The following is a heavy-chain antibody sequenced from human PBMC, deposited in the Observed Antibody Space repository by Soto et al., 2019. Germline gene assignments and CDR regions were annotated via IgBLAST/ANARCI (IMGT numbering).Heavy chain of an antibody. CDR3: ARGVLFDSGSYGGPDY. Sequence: QVQVVESGGGVVQPGRSLRLSCAASGFTFSTYGMHWVRQAPGKGLEWVAFISQDGNTKYYADSVRGRFTISRDNSKNTVDLQLNSLRSEDTAVYYCARGVLFDSGSYGGPDYWGQGTLVTVSS. V-gene: IGHV3-30*03. CDR2: ISQDGNTK. J-gene: IGHJ4*02. CDR1: GFTFSTYG. D-gene: IGHD1-26*01.